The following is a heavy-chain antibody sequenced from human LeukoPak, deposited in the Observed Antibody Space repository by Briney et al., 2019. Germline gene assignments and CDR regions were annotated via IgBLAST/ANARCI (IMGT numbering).Heavy chain of an antibody. CDR2: IYSDGST. Sequence: GGSLRLSCAASGFTVSSNYMSWVRQAPGKGLEWVSLIYSDGSTYYADSVRGRFTISRDNSKNTLYLQMNSLRAEDTAVYYCARAYSSSWSSYYFDYWGQGTLVTVSS. CDR3: ARAYSSSWSSYYFDY. V-gene: IGHV3-66*01. D-gene: IGHD6-13*01. J-gene: IGHJ4*02. CDR1: GFTVSSNY.